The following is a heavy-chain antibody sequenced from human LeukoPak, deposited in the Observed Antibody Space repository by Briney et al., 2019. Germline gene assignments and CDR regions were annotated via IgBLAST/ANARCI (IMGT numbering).Heavy chain of an antibody. D-gene: IGHD5-12*01. CDR3: ARWVPGATSHFDY. J-gene: IGHJ4*02. CDR2: IYHSGST. V-gene: IGHV4-59*12. CDR1: SGSISRYY. Sequence: SETLSLTCTISSGSISRYYWSWIRQPPGKGLEWIGYIYHSGSTYYNPSLKGRVTISVDTSKNQFSLKLSSVTAADTAVYYCARWVPGATSHFDYWGQGTLVTVSS.